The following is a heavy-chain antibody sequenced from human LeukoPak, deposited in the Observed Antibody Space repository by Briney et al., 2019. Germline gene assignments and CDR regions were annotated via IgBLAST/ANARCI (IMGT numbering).Heavy chain of an antibody. Sequence: ASVKVSCKASGYTFTSYDINWVRQATGQGLEWMGWMNPNSGNTGYAQKLQGRVTMTTDTSTSTAYMELRSLRSDDTAVYYCAKSQLGYCSSTSCFYYYYYYMDVWGKGTTVTVSS. CDR3: AKSQLGYCSSTSCFYYYYYYMDV. D-gene: IGHD2-2*01. J-gene: IGHJ6*03. CDR2: MNPNSGNT. V-gene: IGHV1-8*02. CDR1: GYTFTSYD.